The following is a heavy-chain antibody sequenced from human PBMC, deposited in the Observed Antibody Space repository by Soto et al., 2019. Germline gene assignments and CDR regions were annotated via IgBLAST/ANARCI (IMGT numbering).Heavy chain of an antibody. Sequence: ASVKASSKACGYAFTSYGLWWLRQAPGKGLEWMGWISAYNGNTNYAQKLQGRVTMTTDTSTSTAYMELSSLRSEDTAVYYCARSRRDPYYYGSGEYYYGMDVWGQGTTVTVSS. J-gene: IGHJ6*02. V-gene: IGHV1-18*01. D-gene: IGHD3-10*01. CDR1: GYAFTSYG. CDR3: ARSRRDPYYYGSGEYYYGMDV. CDR2: ISAYNGNT.